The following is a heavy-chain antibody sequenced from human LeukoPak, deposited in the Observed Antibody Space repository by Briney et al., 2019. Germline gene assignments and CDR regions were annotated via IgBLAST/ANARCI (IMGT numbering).Heavy chain of an antibody. CDR3: TTLGSSGPTLGRDY. J-gene: IGHJ4*02. CDR2: IRNKANNYAT. CDR1: GFTFSGSS. V-gene: IGHV3-73*01. D-gene: IGHD3-10*01. Sequence: GGSLKLSCAASGFTFSGSSMHWVRQASGKGLEWVGRIRNKANNYATGYAASVKGRFSISRDDSKNTAYLQMNGLKTEDTAVYYCTTLGSSGPTLGRDYWGQGTLVTVSS.